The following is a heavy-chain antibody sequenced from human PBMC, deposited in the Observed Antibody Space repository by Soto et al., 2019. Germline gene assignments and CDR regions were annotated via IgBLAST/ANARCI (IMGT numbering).Heavy chain of an antibody. CDR1: GFTFSEFA. CDR2: IDGNDGGG. D-gene: IGHD3-3*01. CDR3: AKDSINRNGIYDHFDI. V-gene: IGHV3-23*01. Sequence: EAQLLESGGGLVQPAGSLRLSCAASGFTFSEFAMSWVRQAPGKGLEWVSVIDGNDGGGTYADSVKGRFTVSRDNSKSTLYLQMDSLRAEDTAIYYGAKDSINRNGIYDHFDIWSQGTMVTVAS. J-gene: IGHJ3*02.